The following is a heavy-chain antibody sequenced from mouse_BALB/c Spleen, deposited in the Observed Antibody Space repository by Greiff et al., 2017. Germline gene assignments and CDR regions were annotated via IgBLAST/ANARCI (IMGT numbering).Heavy chain of an antibody. V-gene: IGHV5-6-3*01. CDR3: ARVGYGLYAMDY. D-gene: IGHD2-10*02. J-gene: IGHJ4*01. CDR1: GFTFSSYG. Sequence: DVKLVESGGGLVQPGGSLKLSCAASGFTFSSYGMSWVRQTPDKRLELVATINSNGGSTYYPDSVKGRFTISRDNAKNTLYLQMSSLKSEDTAMYYCARVGYGLYAMDYWGRGTSVTVSS. CDR2: INSNGGST.